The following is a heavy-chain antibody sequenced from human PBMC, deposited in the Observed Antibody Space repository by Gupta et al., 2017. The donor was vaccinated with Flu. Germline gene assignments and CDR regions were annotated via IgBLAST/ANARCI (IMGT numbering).Heavy chain of an antibody. CDR3: ASASAPNLALF. Sequence: EVQLVESGGGLVQPGGSQRLSCAASEIIVRSKYMSWVRQTPGRGLEWVSIIYPDDGTFYADSVKGRFTISRDSSKNILSLQMNSLRAEDTGLYYCASASAPNLALFWGQGTLVTVSS. D-gene: IGHD2-15*01. CDR1: EIIVRSKY. V-gene: IGHV3-66*02. CDR2: IYPDDGT. J-gene: IGHJ4*02.